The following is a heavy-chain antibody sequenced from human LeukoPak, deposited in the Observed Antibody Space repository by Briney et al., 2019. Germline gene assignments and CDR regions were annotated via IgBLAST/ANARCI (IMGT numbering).Heavy chain of an antibody. CDR2: ISWNSGSI. D-gene: IGHD3-10*01. CDR3: AKDLISDYYYGMDV. V-gene: IGHV3-9*01. J-gene: IGHJ6*02. CDR1: GFTFDNYA. Sequence: GGSLRLSCAASGFTFDNYAMHWVRQAPGKGLEWVSGISWNSGSIGYADSVKGRFTISRDNAKNSLYLQMNSLRAEDTALYYCAKDLISDYYYGMDVWGQGTTVTVSS.